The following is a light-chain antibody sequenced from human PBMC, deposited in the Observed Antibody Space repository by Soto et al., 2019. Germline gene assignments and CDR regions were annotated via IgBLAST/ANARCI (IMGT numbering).Light chain of an antibody. CDR1: STDVSTYNF. CDR3: CSYAGTYTS. J-gene: IGLJ2*01. V-gene: IGLV2-11*01. CDR2: DVS. Sequence: QSALTQPRSVSGSPGQSVTFSCTGTSTDVSTYNFVSWYQQHPGKAPKLVIYDVSQRPSGVPDRFSGSKSGDTASLTISGLQAEEEADYYCCSYAGTYTSFGGGTKLTVL.